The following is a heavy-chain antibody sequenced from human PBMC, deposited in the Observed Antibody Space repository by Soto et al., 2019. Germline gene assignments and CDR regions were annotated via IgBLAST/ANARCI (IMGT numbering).Heavy chain of an antibody. CDR2: ISACNGNT. CDR1: GYTFTSYG. D-gene: IGHD3-10*01. CDR3: ARAGEITMVRGVTSGWFDP. V-gene: IGHV1-18*04. Sequence: ASVKVSCKASGYTFTSYGISWVRQAPGQGLEWMGWISACNGNTNYAQKLQGRVTMTTDTSTSTAYMELRSLRSDDTAVYYCARAGEITMVRGVTSGWFDPWGQGTLVTVSS. J-gene: IGHJ5*02.